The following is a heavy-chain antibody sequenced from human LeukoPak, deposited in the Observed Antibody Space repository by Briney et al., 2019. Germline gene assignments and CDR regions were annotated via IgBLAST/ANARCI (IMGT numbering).Heavy chain of an antibody. CDR1: GFSFSSSW. D-gene: IGHD2-15*01. J-gene: IGHJ6*03. V-gene: IGHV3-74*01. Sequence: GGSLRLSCAASGFSFSSSWMHWVRQVPGKGLEWVSRINDDETSTTYAESVKGRFTISRDNAKNSLFLQMNSLRAEDTAVYYCARVLRYCSGGNCYSGGLGYMDVWGKGTTVTISS. CDR3: ARVLRYCSGGNCYSGGLGYMDV. CDR2: INDDETST.